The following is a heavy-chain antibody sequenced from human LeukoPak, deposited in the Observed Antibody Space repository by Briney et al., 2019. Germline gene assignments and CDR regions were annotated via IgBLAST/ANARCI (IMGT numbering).Heavy chain of an antibody. CDR2: IYYSGST. Sequence: SETLSLTCTVSGGSISSYYWSWIRQPPGKGLEWIGYIYYSGSTNYNPPLKSRVTISVDTSKNQFSLKLSSVTAADTAVYYCARAYFSSWYMNWFDPWGQGTLVTVSS. J-gene: IGHJ5*02. CDR3: ARAYFSSWYMNWFDP. CDR1: GGSISSYY. D-gene: IGHD6-13*01. V-gene: IGHV4-59*01.